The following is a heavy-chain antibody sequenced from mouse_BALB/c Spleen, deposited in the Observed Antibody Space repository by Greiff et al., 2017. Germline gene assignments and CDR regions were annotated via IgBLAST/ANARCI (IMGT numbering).Heavy chain of an antibody. CDR2: INPDSSTI. CDR3: ARPGYYGSSQFAY. Sequence: EVKLMESGGGLVQPGGSLKLSCAASGFDFSRYWMSWVRQAPGKGLEWIGEINPDSSTINYTPSLKDKFIISRDNAKNTLYLQMSKMRSEDTALYYCARPGYYGSSQFAYWGQGTLVTVSA. D-gene: IGHD1-1*01. J-gene: IGHJ3*01. CDR1: GFDFSRYW. V-gene: IGHV4-1*02.